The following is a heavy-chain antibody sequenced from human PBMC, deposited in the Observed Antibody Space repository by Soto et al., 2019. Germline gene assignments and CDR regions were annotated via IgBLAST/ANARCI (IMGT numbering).Heavy chain of an antibody. J-gene: IGHJ4*02. Sequence: HVQPQESGPGLVKPSWTLSLTCAVSSVSISSSNWWSWVRQPPGKGPARIGEIYHSGSTNYNPSHKSRVTTTVDKTKNQFSLKLSSVTAADTAVYYCARDKRACIADVRYYFDYWGQGTLVTVSS. CDR3: ARDKRACIADVRYYFDY. CDR1: SVSISSSNW. V-gene: IGHV4-4*02. D-gene: IGHD6-13*01. CDR2: IYHSGST.